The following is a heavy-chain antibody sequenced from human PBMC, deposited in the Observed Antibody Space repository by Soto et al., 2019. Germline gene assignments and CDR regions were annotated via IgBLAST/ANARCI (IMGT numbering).Heavy chain of an antibody. CDR1: GGSISSGGYS. V-gene: IGHV4-30-2*01. J-gene: IGHJ6*02. Sequence: QLQLQESGSGLVKPSQTLSLTCAVSGGSISSGGYSWGWIRQPPGKGLEWIAYIYDSGFTNYNQFVKSRVTISVERSKTQFSMKLSSATAADKAVYYCARAHYGGCGYGMDVWGQGATGSDSS. CDR3: ARAHYGGCGYGMDV. CDR2: IYDSGFT. D-gene: IGHD4-17*01.